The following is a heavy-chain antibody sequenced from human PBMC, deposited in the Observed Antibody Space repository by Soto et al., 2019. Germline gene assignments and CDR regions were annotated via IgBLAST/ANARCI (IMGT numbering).Heavy chain of an antibody. CDR2: VSHSGST. Sequence: QVRLQESGPGLVKPSQTLYITYTVSGGSISSAAYYWSWIRQHPGKGLEWIGYVSHSGSTYYNPSLKSRVIISVDTSKNQFSLSLTSVTASDTVVYYCAREYTYGSNFFDFWGQGALVTVSS. V-gene: IGHV4-31*03. J-gene: IGHJ4*02. CDR3: AREYTYGSNFFDF. D-gene: IGHD5-18*01. CDR1: GGSISSAAYY.